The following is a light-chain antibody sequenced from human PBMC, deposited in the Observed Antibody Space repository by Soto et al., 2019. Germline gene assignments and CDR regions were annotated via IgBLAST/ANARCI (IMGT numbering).Light chain of an antibody. CDR2: DVT. CDR1: SSDVGRYNY. Sequence: QSVLTQPASVSGSPGQSITISCTGTSSDVGRYNYVSWYQQHPGKGPKLMIYDVTNRPSGVSNRFSGSKSGNTAALTISGLQAEDEADYYCSSYAGSSPLVFGGGTKLTVL. V-gene: IGLV2-14*03. CDR3: SSYAGSSPLV. J-gene: IGLJ2*01.